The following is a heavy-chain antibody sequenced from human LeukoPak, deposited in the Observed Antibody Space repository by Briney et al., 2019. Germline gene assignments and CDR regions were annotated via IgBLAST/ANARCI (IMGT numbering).Heavy chain of an antibody. CDR3: ARDRAPVASFDY. J-gene: IGHJ4*02. D-gene: IGHD5-12*01. CDR1: GFTFSSSA. CDR2: ISASGGST. V-gene: IGHV3-23*01. Sequence: GGSLRLSCAASGFTFSSSAMSWVRQVPGKGLEWVSGISASGGSTSYADSVRGRFTISRDNSKNTLYVQMNSLRDEDTAVYYCARDRAPVASFDYWGQGTLVTVSS.